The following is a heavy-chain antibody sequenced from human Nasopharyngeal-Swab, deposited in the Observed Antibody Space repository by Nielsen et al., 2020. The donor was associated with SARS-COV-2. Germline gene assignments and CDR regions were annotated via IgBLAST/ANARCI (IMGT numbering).Heavy chain of an antibody. J-gene: IGHJ4*02. CDR2: IYNDGST. D-gene: IGHD6-19*01. Sequence: GGSLRLSCAASGFTVSSNYMSWVRQAPGKGLEWVSVIYNDGSTFYADSVKGRFTVSRDNSKNTLYLQMSSLRADDTAVYFCAREGITVAGSFDYWDQGTLLTVSS. CDR3: AREGITVAGSFDY. V-gene: IGHV3-53*01. CDR1: GFTVSSNY.